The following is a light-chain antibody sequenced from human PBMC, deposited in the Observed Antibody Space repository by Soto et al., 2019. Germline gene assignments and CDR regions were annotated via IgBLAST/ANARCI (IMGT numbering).Light chain of an antibody. CDR2: STA. Sequence: DIQMTQSPSSLSASVGDRVTITCRASQSIRNYLHWYQQKPGKAPKLLIFSTASLQSGVPSRFSGTGSGTDFTLTISSLQPEDFATYYCQQSYSYPVTFGPGTKVDIK. CDR1: QSIRNY. V-gene: IGKV1-39*01. CDR3: QQSYSYPVT. J-gene: IGKJ3*01.